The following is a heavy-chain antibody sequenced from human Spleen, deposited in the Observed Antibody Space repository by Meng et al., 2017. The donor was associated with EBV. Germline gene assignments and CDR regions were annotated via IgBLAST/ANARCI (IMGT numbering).Heavy chain of an antibody. CDR3: VRGSDNWNILVFDY. CDR1: GESVSDYY. D-gene: IGHD1/OR15-1a*01. Sequence: QAGPGLLKPSETLSPSCAVYGESVSDYYWTWIRQPPGKGLEWIGEINESEGTKYSPSLKSRVSISLDTSRNQFSLTLNSVTAADTAVYYCVRGSDNWNILVFDYWGQGALVTVSS. CDR2: INESEGT. J-gene: IGHJ4*02. V-gene: IGHV4-34*01.